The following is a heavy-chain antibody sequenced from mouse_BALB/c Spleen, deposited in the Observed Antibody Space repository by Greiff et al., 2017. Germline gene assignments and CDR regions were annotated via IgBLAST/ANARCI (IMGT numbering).Heavy chain of an antibody. D-gene: IGHD1-1*01. CDR2: ISSGGST. V-gene: IGHV5-6-5*01. CDR1: GFTFSSYA. Sequence: EVKVVESGGGLVKPGGSLKLSCAASGFTFSSYAMSWVRQTPEKRLEWVASISSGGSTYYPDSVKGRFTISRDNARNILYLQMSSLRSEDTAMYYCARGGYYYGSSSWYFDVWGAGTTVTVSS. CDR3: ARGGYYYGSSSWYFDV. J-gene: IGHJ1*01.